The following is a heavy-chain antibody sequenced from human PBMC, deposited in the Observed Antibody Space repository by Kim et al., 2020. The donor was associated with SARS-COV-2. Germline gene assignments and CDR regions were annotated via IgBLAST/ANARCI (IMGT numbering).Heavy chain of an antibody. J-gene: IGHJ6*02. CDR1: GFTFSSYS. CDR2: ISSSSSYI. CDR3: ARDHDGRSYYYDSSGGGMDV. Sequence: GGSLRLSCAASGFTFSSYSMNWVRQAPGKGLEWVSSISSSSSYIYYADSVKGRFTISRDNAKNSLYLQMNSLRAEDTAVYYCARDHDGRSYYYDSSGGGMDVWGQGTTVTVSS. D-gene: IGHD3-22*01. V-gene: IGHV3-21*01.